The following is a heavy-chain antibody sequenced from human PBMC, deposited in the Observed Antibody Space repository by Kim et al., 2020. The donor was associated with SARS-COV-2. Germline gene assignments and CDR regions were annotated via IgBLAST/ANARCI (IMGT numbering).Heavy chain of an antibody. CDR3: ARDGRGSYYENTVTLHDY. CDR1: GFTFSNHW. CDR2: IKQDGSAK. Sequence: GGSLRLSCAASGFTFSNHWMSWVRQAPGKGLEWVANIKQDGSAKHYVDSVKGRFTISRDNAKNSLHLQMISLRAEDTAVYYCARDGRGSYYENTVTLHDYWGQGTLVTVSS. V-gene: IGHV3-7*03. D-gene: IGHD3-22*01. J-gene: IGHJ4*02.